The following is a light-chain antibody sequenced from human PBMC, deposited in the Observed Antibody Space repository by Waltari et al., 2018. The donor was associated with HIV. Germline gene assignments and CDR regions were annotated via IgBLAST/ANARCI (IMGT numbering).Light chain of an antibody. CDR1: QSSSTY. J-gene: IGKJ4*01. Sequence: DIQMTQSPSSLSASVGDRVTINCRASQSSSTYLNWYQQKPGKAPQLLIYAASSLQSGVPSRFRCSGSGTDFTLTISSLQPEDFATYYCQQSYSTPPTFGGGTKVEIK. V-gene: IGKV1-39*01. CDR3: QQSYSTPPT. CDR2: AAS.